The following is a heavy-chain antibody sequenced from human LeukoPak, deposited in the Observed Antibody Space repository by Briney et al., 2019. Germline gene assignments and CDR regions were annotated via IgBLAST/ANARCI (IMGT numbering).Heavy chain of an antibody. CDR3: AATYYDFWSGYYEFGY. Sequence: GESLKISCKGSGYTFTNYWIGWVRQMPGKGLEWMGIIYPGDSDTRYSPSFQGQVTISADKSISTAYLQWSSLKASDTAMYYCAATYYDFWSGYYEFGYWGQGTLVTVSS. J-gene: IGHJ4*02. CDR2: IYPGDSDT. D-gene: IGHD3-3*01. V-gene: IGHV5-51*01. CDR1: GYTFTNYW.